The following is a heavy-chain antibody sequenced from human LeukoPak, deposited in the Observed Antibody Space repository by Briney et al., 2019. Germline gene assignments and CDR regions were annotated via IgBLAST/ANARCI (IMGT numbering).Heavy chain of an antibody. CDR3: ARFSPGNYIYYFDY. CDR2: IYYSGRT. V-gene: IGHV4-59*01. J-gene: IGHJ4*02. D-gene: IGHD3-10*01. Sequence: SETLSLTCTVSGGSISSYYWSWPRQPPGKGLEWIGYIYYSGRTNYNPSLKSRVTISVDTSENQFSLKLSSVTAADTAVYYCARFSPGNYIYYFDYWGQGTLVTVSS. CDR1: GGSISSYY.